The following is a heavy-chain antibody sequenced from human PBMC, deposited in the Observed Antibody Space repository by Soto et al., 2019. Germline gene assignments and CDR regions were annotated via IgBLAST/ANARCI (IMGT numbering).Heavy chain of an antibody. J-gene: IGHJ4*02. Sequence: GGSLRLSCAASGFTFSSYSMNWVRQAPGKGLEWVSYITNSSSNKYYADSVKGRFTISRDNSKNTLYLQMNSLRAEDTAVYYCAKDRIQLWPMYYFDYWGQGTLVTVSS. CDR1: GFTFSSYS. V-gene: IGHV3-48*01. D-gene: IGHD5-18*01. CDR3: AKDRIQLWPMYYFDY. CDR2: ITNSSSNK.